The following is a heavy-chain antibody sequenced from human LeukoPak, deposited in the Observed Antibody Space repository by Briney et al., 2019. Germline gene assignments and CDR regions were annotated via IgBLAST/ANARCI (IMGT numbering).Heavy chain of an antibody. CDR3: ARVRDITGTTTGLDY. V-gene: IGHV4-59*01. Sequence: SETLSLTCTVSGGSISSYYWSWIRQPPGKGLEWIGYIYYSGSTNYNPSLKSRVTISVDTSKNQFSLKLSSVTAADTAVYYCARVRDITGTTTGLDYWGQGTLVTVSS. D-gene: IGHD1-20*01. CDR1: GGSISSYY. CDR2: IYYSGST. J-gene: IGHJ4*02.